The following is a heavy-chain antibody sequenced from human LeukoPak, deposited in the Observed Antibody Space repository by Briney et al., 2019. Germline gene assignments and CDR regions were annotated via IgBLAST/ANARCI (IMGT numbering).Heavy chain of an antibody. J-gene: IGHJ4*02. Sequence: SETLSLTCTVSGGSVSSSGYYWGWIRQPPGKGLEWIGSIYYSGSTYYNPSLKSRVSISVDTSKNQFSLNLTSVTAADTAVYFCARPGVAGTGAFDCWGQGTLVTVSS. CDR2: IYYSGST. V-gene: IGHV4-39*01. CDR1: GGSVSSSGYY. D-gene: IGHD6-13*01. CDR3: ARPGVAGTGAFDC.